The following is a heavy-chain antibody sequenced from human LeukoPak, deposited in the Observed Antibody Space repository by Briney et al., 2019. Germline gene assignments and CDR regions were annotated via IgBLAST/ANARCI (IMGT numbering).Heavy chain of an antibody. CDR2: ISGSGGST. CDR3: AKDFIAYYDILTGYLQSDDAFDI. CDR1: GFTFSSYA. V-gene: IGHV3-23*01. D-gene: IGHD3-9*01. J-gene: IGHJ3*02. Sequence: GGSLRLSCAASGFTFSSYAMSWVRQAPGKGLEWVSAISGSGGSTYYADSVKGRFTISRDNSKNTLYLQMNSLRAEDTAVYYCAKDFIAYYDILTGYLQSDDAFDIWGQGTMVTVSS.